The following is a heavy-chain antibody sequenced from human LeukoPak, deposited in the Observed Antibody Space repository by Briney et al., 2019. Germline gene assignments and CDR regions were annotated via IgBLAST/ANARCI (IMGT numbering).Heavy chain of an antibody. D-gene: IGHD6-13*01. CDR3: ARVSSNWFFDY. V-gene: IGHV4-4*07. Sequence: PSETLSLTCTVSGASISDYYWTWIRQPAGEGLEWIGHIYASRTTNYNPSLKSRVTMSLDTSKNQFSLKLSTVAAADTAIYFCARVSSNWFFDYWGQGTLVTVSS. J-gene: IGHJ4*02. CDR2: IYASRTT. CDR1: GASISDYY.